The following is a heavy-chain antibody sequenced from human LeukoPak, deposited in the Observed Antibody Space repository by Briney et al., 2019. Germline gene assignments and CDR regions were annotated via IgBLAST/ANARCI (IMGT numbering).Heavy chain of an antibody. Sequence: GASVKVSCKASGYTFTSYYMHWVRQAPGQGLEWMGIINPSGGSTSYAQKSQGRVTMTRDTSTSTVYMELSSLRSEDTAVYYCARDYGDYAFDYWGQGTLVTVSS. D-gene: IGHD4-17*01. CDR1: GYTFTSYY. J-gene: IGHJ4*02. CDR2: INPSGGST. CDR3: ARDYGDYAFDY. V-gene: IGHV1-46*01.